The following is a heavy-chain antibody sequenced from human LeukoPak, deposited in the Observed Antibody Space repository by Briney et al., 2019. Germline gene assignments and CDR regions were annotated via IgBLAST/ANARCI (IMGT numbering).Heavy chain of an antibody. CDR1: GYTFTSYG. J-gene: IGHJ4*02. V-gene: IGHV1-18*01. CDR2: ISAYNGNT. CDR3: ARDDRRTKIVGATPCGY. D-gene: IGHD1-26*01. Sequence: ASVKVSCKASGYTFTSYGISWVRQAPGQGLEWMGWISAYNGNTNYAQKLQGRVTMTTDTSTSTAYMELRSLRSDDTAVYYCARDDRRTKIVGATPCGYWGQGTLVTVSS.